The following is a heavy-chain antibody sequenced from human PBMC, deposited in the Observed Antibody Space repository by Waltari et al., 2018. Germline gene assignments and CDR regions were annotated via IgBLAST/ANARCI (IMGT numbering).Heavy chain of an antibody. CDR2: IYYSGST. CDR3: ARATGLGRLMDY. CDR1: GFSLSTSGVG. V-gene: IGHV4-61*08. Sequence: KESGPTLVKPTQTLTLTCTFSGFSLSTSGVGVGWIRQPPGKGLEWIGYIYYSGSTNYNPSLKSRVTISVDTSKNQFSLKLSSVTAADTAVYYCARATGLGRLMDYWGQGTLVTVSS. D-gene: IGHD2-8*01. J-gene: IGHJ4*02.